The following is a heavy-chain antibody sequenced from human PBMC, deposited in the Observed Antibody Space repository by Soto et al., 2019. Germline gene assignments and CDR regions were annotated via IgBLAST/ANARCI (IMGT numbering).Heavy chain of an antibody. CDR3: ARLITMVRGDPYYFDY. CDR1: GGSISSSSYY. V-gene: IGHV4-39*01. Sequence: PSETLSLTCTVSGGSISSSSYYWGWIRQPPGKGLEWIGSIYYSGSTYYNPSLKSRVTISVDTSKNQFSLKLSSVTAADTAVYYCARLITMVRGDPYYFDYWGQGTLVTVSS. CDR2: IYYSGST. D-gene: IGHD3-10*01. J-gene: IGHJ4*02.